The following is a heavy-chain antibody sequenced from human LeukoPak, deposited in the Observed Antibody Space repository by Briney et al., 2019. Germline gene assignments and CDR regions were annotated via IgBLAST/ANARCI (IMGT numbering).Heavy chain of an antibody. Sequence: KPSETLSLTCTVSLDSTTSNFWSWVRQPPGKGLEWIGEIHRSGSPNYNPSLQSRVTISIDRSRNQIVLELSSVTAADTAVYYCAREGGFYRPLDYSGQGTLVTVSS. D-gene: IGHD3-3*01. CDR2: IHRSGSP. J-gene: IGHJ4*02. V-gene: IGHV4-4*02. CDR1: LDSTTSNF. CDR3: AREGGFYRPLDY.